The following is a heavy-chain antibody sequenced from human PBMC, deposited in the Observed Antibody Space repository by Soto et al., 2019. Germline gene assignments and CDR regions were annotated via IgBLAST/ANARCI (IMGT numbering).Heavy chain of an antibody. J-gene: IGHJ4*02. CDR3: GRGLFTGDY. Sequence: GAGVEVSCKASGGTFSSYAISWVRQAPGQGLEWMAIIIPICGSTNYAQKFQGRVTVTMDTSASTVYMELSSLRSEDTAVYYCGRGLFTGDYWGQGTLVTVSS. V-gene: IGHV1-69*04. D-gene: IGHD2-15*01. CDR2: IIPICGST. CDR1: GGTFSSYA.